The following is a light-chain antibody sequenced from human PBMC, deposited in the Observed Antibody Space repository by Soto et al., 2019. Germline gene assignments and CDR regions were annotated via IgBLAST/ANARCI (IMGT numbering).Light chain of an antibody. CDR2: DVS. J-gene: IGLJ1*01. CDR3: CSYAGNYYV. Sequence: QSALTQPRSVSGSPGRSVTIPCIETTSDVGGYNYVSWYKQHPGKAPKLMISDVSKRPSGVPDRFSGSKSGNTASLTISGLQAEDEADYYCCSYAGNYYVFGTGTKLTVL. V-gene: IGLV2-11*01. CDR1: TSDVGGYNY.